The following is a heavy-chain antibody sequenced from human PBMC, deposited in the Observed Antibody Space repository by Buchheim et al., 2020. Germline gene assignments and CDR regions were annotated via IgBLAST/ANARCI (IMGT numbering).Heavy chain of an antibody. CDR3: ARAEDTSGYHSAH. CDR2: INPNSGGT. Sequence: QVQLVQSGAEVKKPGASVKVSCKASGYTFTGYYMHWVRQAPGQGLEWMGWINPNSGGTNSAQQFQGRVTMTRDPSISTAYMELSRLTSDDTAVYYCARAEDTSGYHSAHWGQGTL. J-gene: IGHJ4*02. CDR1: GYTFTGYY. D-gene: IGHD3-22*01. V-gene: IGHV1-2*02.